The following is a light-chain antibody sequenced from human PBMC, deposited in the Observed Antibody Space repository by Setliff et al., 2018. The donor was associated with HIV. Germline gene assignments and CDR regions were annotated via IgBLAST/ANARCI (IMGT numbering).Light chain of an antibody. CDR1: SNDIGGYNY. J-gene: IGLJ1*01. V-gene: IGLV2-14*03. CDR3: TSYTGGNTRV. CDR2: NVN. Sequence: QSALAQPASVSGSPGQTITISCTGTSNDIGGYNYVSWYQQHPGEAPKLIIYNVNNLPSGVSSRFSGSKSGNTASLSISELRAEDETDYYCTSYTGGNTRVFGTGTKVTVL.